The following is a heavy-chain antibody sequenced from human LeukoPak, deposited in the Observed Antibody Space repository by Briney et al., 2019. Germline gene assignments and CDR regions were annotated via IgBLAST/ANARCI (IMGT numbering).Heavy chain of an antibody. Sequence: GGSLRLSCAASGFTFSSYSMNWVRQAPGKGLEWVSSISSAGTYIYYEDSVKGRFTISRDNAKNSLYLQMNSLRAEDTAVYYCARDPSVVPAAVNWFDPWGQGTLVTVSS. CDR2: ISSAGTYI. D-gene: IGHD2-2*01. J-gene: IGHJ5*02. V-gene: IGHV3-21*01. CDR1: GFTFSSYS. CDR3: ARDPSVVPAAVNWFDP.